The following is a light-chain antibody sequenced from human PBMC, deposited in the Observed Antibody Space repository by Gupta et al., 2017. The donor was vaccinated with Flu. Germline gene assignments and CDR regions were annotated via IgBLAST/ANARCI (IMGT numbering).Light chain of an antibody. Sequence: QSVLTQPPSVSAAPGQKVTISCSGSSSNIGNNYVSWYQQFPGTAPKLLIYENNKRPSGIPDRFSGSKSGTSATLGITGLQTGDEADYYCGTWDSSLSDFYVFGTGTKVTVL. J-gene: IGLJ1*01. CDR1: SSNIGNNY. CDR3: GTWDSSLSDFYV. CDR2: ENN. V-gene: IGLV1-51*02.